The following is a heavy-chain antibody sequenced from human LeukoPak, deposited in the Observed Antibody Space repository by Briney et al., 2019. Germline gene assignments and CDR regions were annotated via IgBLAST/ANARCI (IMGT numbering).Heavy chain of an antibody. CDR2: IYHSGST. CDR3: ASGLYSGSVS. J-gene: IGHJ5*02. CDR1: GGSISSSTW. D-gene: IGHD1-26*01. Sequence: SETLSLTCAVSGGSISSSTWWSWVRQPPGRGLEWIGEIYHSGSTNYNPSLKSRLTISVDKSKNQFSLKLTSVTAADTAVYYCASGLYSGSVSWGQRTLVTVSS. V-gene: IGHV4-4*02.